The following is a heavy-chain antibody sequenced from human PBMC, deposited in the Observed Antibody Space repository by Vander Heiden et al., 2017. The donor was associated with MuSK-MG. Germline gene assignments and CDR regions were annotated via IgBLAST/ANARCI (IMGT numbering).Heavy chain of an antibody. Sequence: QVQLQQWGAGLLKPPETLSLTCAVYGGSFSGYYWSWIRQPPGKGLEWIGEINHSGSTNYNPSLKSRVTISVDTSKNQFSLKLSSVTAADTAVYYCARRRITIFGVVKQLDYWGQGTLVTVSS. CDR3: ARRRITIFGVVKQLDY. CDR2: INHSGST. J-gene: IGHJ4*02. V-gene: IGHV4-34*01. CDR1: GGSFSGYY. D-gene: IGHD3-3*01.